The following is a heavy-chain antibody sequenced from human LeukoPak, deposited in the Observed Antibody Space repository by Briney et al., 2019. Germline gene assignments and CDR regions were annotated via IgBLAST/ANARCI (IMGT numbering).Heavy chain of an antibody. J-gene: IGHJ3*02. Sequence: PGGSPRLSCAASGFTSDDYAMHWVRQAPGKGLEWVSGISWNSGSIGYADSVKGRFTISRDNAKNSLYLQMNSLRAEDTALYYCTKNPTMIALSGAFDIWGRGTMVTVSS. CDR1: GFTSDDYA. V-gene: IGHV3-9*02. CDR2: ISWNSGSI. D-gene: IGHD3-22*01. CDR3: TKNPTMIALSGAFDI.